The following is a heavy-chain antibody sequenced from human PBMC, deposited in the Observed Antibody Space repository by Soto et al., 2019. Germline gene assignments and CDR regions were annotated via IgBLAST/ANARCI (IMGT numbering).Heavy chain of an antibody. CDR3: ARDNYGGMLDL. D-gene: IGHD4-17*01. Sequence: PSETLSLTCTVSGGSILNGVHYWTWVRQHPGKGLEWIGKIFFIGNTHYNPALKSRLTFSVDTTKNQFSLKLTSVTAADTAIYYCARDNYGGMLDLWGQGTMV. CDR1: GGSILNGVHY. CDR2: IFFIGNT. V-gene: IGHV4-31*03. J-gene: IGHJ4*02.